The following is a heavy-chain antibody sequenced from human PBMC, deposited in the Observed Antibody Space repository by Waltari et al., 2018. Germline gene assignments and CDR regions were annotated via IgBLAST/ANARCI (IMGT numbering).Heavy chain of an antibody. Sequence: EVKLVESGGGLVQLGRSLRLSCTGSGFNFGDYAISWFRQAPGKGLEWIGFIGSRVHGETRGTTKYAASVQGTLAISSDDSRATAYLQVNSLKSEDTALYFCAKGDGSGSYFDAWGQGSLGTVSS. CDR1: GFNFGDYA. CDR3: AKGDGSGSYFDA. V-gene: IGHV3-49*03. D-gene: IGHD3-10*01. CDR2: IGSRVHGETRGTT. J-gene: IGHJ4*02.